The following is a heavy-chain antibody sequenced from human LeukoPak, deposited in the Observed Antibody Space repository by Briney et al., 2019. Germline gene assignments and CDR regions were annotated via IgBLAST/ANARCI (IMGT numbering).Heavy chain of an antibody. CDR2: ISSGWHYAT. CDR1: GFSFSDYA. J-gene: IGHJ1*01. Sequence: GGSLRPSCAASGFSFSDYAMVWVRQAPRKGLELVSGISSGWHYATFYADSVKGRFTVSRDNSKNTLYLQMNFLRVADTALHYCAKDGLSYDTSTHIYHVDHWGQGTLVPVSS. D-gene: IGHD3-9*01. CDR3: AKDGLSYDTSTHIYHVDH. V-gene: IGHV3-23*01.